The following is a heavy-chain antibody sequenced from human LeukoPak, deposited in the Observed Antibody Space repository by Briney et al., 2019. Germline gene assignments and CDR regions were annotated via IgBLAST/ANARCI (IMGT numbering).Heavy chain of an antibody. V-gene: IGHV3-7*01. CDR2: IKQDGSKK. CDR3: ARDIYGGANFDF. Sequence: PGGSLRLSCAASGFFFSDYWMSWVRQAPGKGLEWVANIKQDGSKKYYLDSVRGRFTISRDNAKNSLYLQMNTLRAEDTAVYYCARDIYGGANFDFWGQGALVTVYS. D-gene: IGHD4-23*01. J-gene: IGHJ4*02. CDR1: GFFFSDYW.